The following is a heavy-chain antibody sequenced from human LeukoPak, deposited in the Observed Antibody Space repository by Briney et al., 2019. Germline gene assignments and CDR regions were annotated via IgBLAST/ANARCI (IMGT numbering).Heavy chain of an antibody. Sequence: GGSLRLSCAASGFTFSTYVMNWVRQAPGKGLEWVSTISDSGGSAYYADSVKGLFTISRDNAKSSLYLQMNSLRAEDTAVYYCARVLVGVAFDIWGQATRVSVS. CDR3: ARVLVGVAFDI. CDR1: GFTFSTYV. CDR2: ISDSGGSA. D-gene: IGHD3-10*01. V-gene: IGHV3-23*01. J-gene: IGHJ3*02.